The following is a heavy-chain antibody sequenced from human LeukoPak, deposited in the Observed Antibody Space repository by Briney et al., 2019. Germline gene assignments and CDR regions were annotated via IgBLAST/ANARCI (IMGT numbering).Heavy chain of an antibody. D-gene: IGHD4-17*01. CDR2: IRGGGTSE. V-gene: IGHV3-23*01. Sequence: GGSLRLSCTASGFTFSPYAMMWVRQAPGKGPEWVSAIRGGGTSEFYADSVKGRFRISRDNSKDTLFLQMNSLRAEDTAVYYCARDPNGDYIGAFDMWGPGTMVTV. CDR3: ARDPNGDYIGAFDM. CDR1: GFTFSPYA. J-gene: IGHJ3*02.